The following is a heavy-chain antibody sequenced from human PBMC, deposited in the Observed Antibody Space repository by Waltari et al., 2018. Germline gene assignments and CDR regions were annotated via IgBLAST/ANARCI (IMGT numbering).Heavy chain of an antibody. Sequence: QVQLVESGGGVVQPGRSLRLSCAASGSSFSSYAIHWVRQAPGKGLEWVAVISYDGSNKYYADSVKGRFTISRDNSKNTLYLQMNSLRAEDTAVYYCARAVDTAMVTPFDYWGQGTLVTVSS. CDR1: GSSFSSYA. D-gene: IGHD5-18*01. CDR3: ARAVDTAMVTPFDY. V-gene: IGHV3-30*01. J-gene: IGHJ4*02. CDR2: ISYDGSNK.